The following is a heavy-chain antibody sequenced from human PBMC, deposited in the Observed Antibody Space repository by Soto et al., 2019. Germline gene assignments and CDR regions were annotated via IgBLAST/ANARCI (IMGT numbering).Heavy chain of an antibody. V-gene: IGHV1-69*13. CDR3: ARTRFENYYDSSGYYYY. CDR2: IIPIFGTA. CDR1: GGTFSSYA. Sequence: GASVKVSCKASGGTFSSYAISWVRQAPGQGLEWMGGIIPIFGTANYAQKFQGRVTITADESTSTAHMELSSLRSEDTSVYYCARTRFENYYDSSGYYYYWGQGTLVTVSS. J-gene: IGHJ4*02. D-gene: IGHD3-22*01.